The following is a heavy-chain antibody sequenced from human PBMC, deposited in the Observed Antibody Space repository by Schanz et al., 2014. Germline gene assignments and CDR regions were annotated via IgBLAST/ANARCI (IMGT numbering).Heavy chain of an antibody. CDR2: FSLDTDRI. CDR3: TKDILPGGADV. V-gene: IGHV3-9*01. D-gene: IGHD3-3*02. CDR1: GLNFRQYA. Sequence: DVQVLESGGGLVQPGGSLRLSCAGSGLNFRQYAIHWVRHAPGKGLEWVAGFSLDTDRIDYGDSVKGRFTVSWDNSKTSLYLQMNSLRPEDTALYYCTKDILPGGADVWGQGTTVTVSS. J-gene: IGHJ6*02.